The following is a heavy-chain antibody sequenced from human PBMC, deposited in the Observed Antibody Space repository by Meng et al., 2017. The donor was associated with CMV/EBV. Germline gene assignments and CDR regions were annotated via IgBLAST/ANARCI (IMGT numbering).Heavy chain of an antibody. D-gene: IGHD3-10*01. Sequence: GGSLRLSCAASGFTFSSYAMSWVRQAPGKGLEWVSVLYSGGSSTNYADSVKGRFTISRDNSKNTLYLQMNSLRAEDTAVYYCARDPTMATLGEVEKVFDYWGQGTLVTVSS. CDR3: ARDPTMATLGEVEKVFDY. CDR2: LYSGGSST. J-gene: IGHJ4*02. CDR1: GFTFSSYA. V-gene: IGHV3-23*03.